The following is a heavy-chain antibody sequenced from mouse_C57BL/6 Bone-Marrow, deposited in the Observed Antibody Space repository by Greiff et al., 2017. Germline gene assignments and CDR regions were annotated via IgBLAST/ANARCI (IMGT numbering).Heavy chain of an antibody. Sequence: VQLQQSGPELVKPGASVKISCKASGYTFTDYYMNWVKQSHGKSLEWIGDINPNNGGTSYNQKFKGKATLTVDKSSSTAYMELRSLTSEDSAVYCRARFPCYSVVLDYWGQGTSVTVSS. D-gene: IGHD1-1*01. CDR3: ARFPCYSVVLDY. CDR2: INPNNGGT. CDR1: GYTFTDYY. J-gene: IGHJ4*01. V-gene: IGHV1-26*01.